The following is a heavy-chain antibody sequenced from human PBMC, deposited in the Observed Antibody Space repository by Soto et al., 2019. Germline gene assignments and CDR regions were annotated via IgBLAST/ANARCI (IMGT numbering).Heavy chain of an antibody. CDR2: INHSGST. V-gene: IGHV4-34*01. J-gene: IGHJ4*02. CDR3: AVFWSGYYRNPYYFDY. Sequence: SETLSLTCAVYGGSFSGYYWSWIRQPPGKGLEWIGEINHSGSTNYNPSLKSRVTISVDTSKNQFSLKLSSVTAADTAVYYCAVFWSGYYRNPYYFDYWGQGTLVTAPQ. CDR1: GGSFSGYY. D-gene: IGHD3-3*01.